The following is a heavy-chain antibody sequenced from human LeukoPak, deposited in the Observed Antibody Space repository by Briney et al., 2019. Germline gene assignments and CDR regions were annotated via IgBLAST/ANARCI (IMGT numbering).Heavy chain of an antibody. CDR1: GFTFDDRG. D-gene: IGHD7-27*01. V-gene: IGHV3-20*04. Sequence: PGGSLRLSCAASGFTFDDRGMSWVRQAPGKGLEWVSGINWNGGSTAYAESVKGRFIISRDSAKKSLYMQMNSLRDEDTALYYCAREYASLGFDIWGQGTMVTVSS. CDR3: AREYASLGFDI. J-gene: IGHJ3*02. CDR2: INWNGGST.